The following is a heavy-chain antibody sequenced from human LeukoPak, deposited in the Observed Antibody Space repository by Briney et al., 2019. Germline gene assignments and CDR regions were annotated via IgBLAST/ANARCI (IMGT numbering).Heavy chain of an antibody. CDR3: ATGGPYSSGWWGFDY. V-gene: IGHV4-34*01. CDR1: GGSISSYY. J-gene: IGHJ4*02. Sequence: SETLSLTCTVSGGSISSYYWSWIRQPPGKGLEWIGEINHSGSTNYNPSLKSRVTISVDTSKNHFSLKLSSVTAADTAVYYCATGGPYSSGWWGFDYWGQGTLVTVSS. CDR2: INHSGST. D-gene: IGHD6-19*01.